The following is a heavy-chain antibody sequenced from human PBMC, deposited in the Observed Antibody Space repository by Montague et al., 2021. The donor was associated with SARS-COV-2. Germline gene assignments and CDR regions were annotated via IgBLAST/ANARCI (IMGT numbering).Heavy chain of an antibody. CDR2: IYATGSA. Sequence: TLSLTCTVSGGSVSSRSHLWRWIRQPAGKGLEWIGHIYATGSAKYNPSLESRVTISVDTSNNQFSLRLNSVTAADTAVYYCTRVVVVVPASPASTLFDPWGQGILVTVSS. CDR3: TRVVVVVPASPASTLFDP. V-gene: IGHV4-61*09. D-gene: IGHD2-15*01. J-gene: IGHJ5*02. CDR1: GGSVSSRSHL.